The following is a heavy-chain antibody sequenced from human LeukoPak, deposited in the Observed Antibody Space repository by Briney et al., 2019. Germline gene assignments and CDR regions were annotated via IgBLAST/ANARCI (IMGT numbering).Heavy chain of an antibody. Sequence: GGSLRLSCAASTFTFSNNFMSWVRQAPGKGLEWVSLIYSGGSTYYADSVKGRFTIFRDNSKNTLYLQMNSLRAEDTAVYYCAGDYYYGMDVWGQGTTVTVSS. CDR3: AGDYYYGMDV. CDR2: IYSGGST. J-gene: IGHJ6*02. V-gene: IGHV3-66*02. CDR1: TFTFSNNF.